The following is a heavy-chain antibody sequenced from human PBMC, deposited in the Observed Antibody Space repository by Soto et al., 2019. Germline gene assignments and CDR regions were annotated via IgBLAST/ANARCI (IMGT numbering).Heavy chain of an antibody. CDR1: GYTFTSYD. V-gene: IGHV1-8*01. CDR3: ARGASSYSSGWYSVSSYYGMDV. Sequence: GXSVKVSCKASGYTFTSYDINWVRQATGQGLEWMGWMNPNSGNTGYAQKFQGRVTMTRNTSISTAYMELSSLRSEDTAVYYCARGASSYSSGWYSVSSYYGMDVWGQGTTVTVSS. CDR2: MNPNSGNT. J-gene: IGHJ6*02. D-gene: IGHD6-19*01.